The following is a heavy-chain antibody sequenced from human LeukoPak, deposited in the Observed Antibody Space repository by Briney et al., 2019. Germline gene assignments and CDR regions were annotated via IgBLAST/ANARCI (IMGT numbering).Heavy chain of an antibody. V-gene: IGHV3-64*01. CDR2: ISSNGGST. CDR3: ARGRGYSYRFDY. Sequence: GGSLRLSCAAAGLTFTSFAMRWVRQAPGKGLEYVSAISSNGGSTYYANSVKGRFTISRDNSKNTLYLQMGSLRAEDMAVYYCARGRGYSYRFDYWGQGTLVTVPS. J-gene: IGHJ4*02. D-gene: IGHD5-18*01. CDR1: GLTFTSFA.